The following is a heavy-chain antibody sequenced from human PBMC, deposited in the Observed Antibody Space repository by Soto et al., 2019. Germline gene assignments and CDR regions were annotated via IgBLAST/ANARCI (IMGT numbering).Heavy chain of an antibody. J-gene: IGHJ4*02. CDR3: TRDGRGLGRLSLFEY. D-gene: IGHD2-21*02. Sequence: GGSLRLSCAASGFNVSSDYMNWVRQTPGKGLKWVASIYSGETTYYADSVRGRFTISSDKSKNTLYFQLSSLRIEDTAVYYCTRDGRGLGRLSLFEYWGQGVLVTVSS. CDR2: IYSGETT. CDR1: GFNVSSDY. V-gene: IGHV3-53*01.